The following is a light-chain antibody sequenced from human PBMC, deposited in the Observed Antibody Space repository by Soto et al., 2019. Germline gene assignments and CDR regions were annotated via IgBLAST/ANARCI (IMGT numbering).Light chain of an antibody. V-gene: IGKV1-33*01. CDR2: DAS. CDR3: QQYDILPIT. J-gene: IGKJ5*01. CDR1: QDINIY. Sequence: DIQMNHSPSSLFASVVDRVTITCQATQDINIYLNWYQQKPGKAPNLLIYDASNLEIGVPSRFSGSGSGTHFTFTISSLQTEDIGTHYCQQYDILPITFGRGTRLEIK.